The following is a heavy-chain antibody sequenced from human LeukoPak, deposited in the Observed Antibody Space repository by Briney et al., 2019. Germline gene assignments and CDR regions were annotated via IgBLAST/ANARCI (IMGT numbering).Heavy chain of an antibody. CDR3: ASGGSGSYSY. CDR2: IYSSVTM. J-gene: IGHJ4*02. Sequence: SETLSLTCTVSGGSINSRSYYWSWIRQPAGKGREWIGRIYSSVTMNYNPSLKSRVTISLDTSKNQFSLKLSSVTAADTAVYYCASGGSGSYSYSGQRTLVTVSS. D-gene: IGHD1-26*01. CDR1: GGSINSRSYY. V-gene: IGHV4-61*02.